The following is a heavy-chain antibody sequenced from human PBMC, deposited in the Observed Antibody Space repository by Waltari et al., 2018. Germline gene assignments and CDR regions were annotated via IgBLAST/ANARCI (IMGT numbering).Heavy chain of an antibody. V-gene: IGHV1-69*01. J-gene: IGHJ6*03. CDR3: ATGYTTSWYMGGKRNYYYSYMDV. CDR2: IIPIFGTA. CDR1: GGTFSSNT. Sequence: QVQLVQSGAEVKKPGSSVKVSCKASGGTFSSNTINCVRQARGQGLEWMGGIIPIFGTANSAQKFQGRVTITADESTSTDYMELSSLRSEDTAVYYCATGYTTSWYMGGKRNYYYSYMDVWGKGTTVTVSS. D-gene: IGHD6-13*01.